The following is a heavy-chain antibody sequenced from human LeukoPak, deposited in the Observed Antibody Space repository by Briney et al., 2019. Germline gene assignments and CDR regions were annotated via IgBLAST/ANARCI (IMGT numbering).Heavy chain of an antibody. CDR1: GFTFSSYG. Sequence: GRSLRLSCAASGFTFSSYGMHLVRQAPGKGLEWVAVISYDGSNKYYADSVKGRFTISRDNSKNTLYLQMNSLRAEDTAVYYCAKDRIAVAGKGQLMYWGQGTLVTVSS. CDR3: AKDRIAVAGKGQLMY. D-gene: IGHD6-19*01. CDR2: ISYDGSNK. V-gene: IGHV3-30*18. J-gene: IGHJ4*02.